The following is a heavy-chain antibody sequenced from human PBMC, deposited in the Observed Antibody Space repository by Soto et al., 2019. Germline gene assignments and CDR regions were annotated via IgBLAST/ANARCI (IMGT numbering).Heavy chain of an antibody. CDR1: GDSISSYY. Sequence: SETLSLTCTVSGDSISSYYWSWIRQPPGKGLEWIGYIYYSGSTNYNPSLKSRVTISVDTSKNQFSLKLSSVTAADTAVYYCARVKLGERWLQPFDYWGQGTPVTVSS. CDR2: IYYSGST. V-gene: IGHV4-59*01. CDR3: ARVKLGERWLQPFDY. D-gene: IGHD3-10*01. J-gene: IGHJ4*02.